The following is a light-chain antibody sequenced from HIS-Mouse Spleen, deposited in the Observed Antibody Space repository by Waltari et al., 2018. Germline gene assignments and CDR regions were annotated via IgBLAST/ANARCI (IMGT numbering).Light chain of an antibody. J-gene: IGLJ3*02. Sequence: QSALTQPASVSGSPGQSITISCTGTSSHVGSYNLASWYQHHPGKAPNLMIYEGSKRPSGVSNRFSGSKSGNTASLTISGLQAEDEADYYCCSYAVSSTWVFGGGTKLTVL. CDR3: CSYAVSSTWV. CDR1: SSHVGSYNL. CDR2: EGS. V-gene: IGLV2-23*01.